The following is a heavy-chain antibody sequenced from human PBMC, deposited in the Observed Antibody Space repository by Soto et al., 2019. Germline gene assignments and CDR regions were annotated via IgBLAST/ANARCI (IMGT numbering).Heavy chain of an antibody. V-gene: IGHV4-59*08. CDR1: GGSISTYY. CDR2: IYYSGST. D-gene: IGHD3-10*01. J-gene: IGHJ3*02. CDR3: ARRYGSFFDI. Sequence: SSETLSLTCTVSGGSISTYYWSWPRQPPGKGLEWIGYIYYSGSTNYNPSLKSRLTISVDTSKNQFSLKLSSVTAADTAVYYCARRYGSFFDIWGQGTMVTVSS.